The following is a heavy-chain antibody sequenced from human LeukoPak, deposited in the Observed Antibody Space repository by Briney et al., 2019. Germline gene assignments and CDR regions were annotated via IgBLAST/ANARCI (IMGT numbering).Heavy chain of an antibody. CDR3: AKDRGYYVDTGTINF. Sequence: GVSLRLSCAASGLSFGAHAMHWVRQAPGMGLEWVSGVGGGGQRTHYADSVKGRFTISRDNSKSTLYLQMNSLRAEDTAIYYCAKDRGYYVDTGTINFWGQGTLVTVSS. J-gene: IGHJ4*02. CDR2: VGGGGQRT. D-gene: IGHD2-15*01. V-gene: IGHV3-23*01. CDR1: GLSFGAHA.